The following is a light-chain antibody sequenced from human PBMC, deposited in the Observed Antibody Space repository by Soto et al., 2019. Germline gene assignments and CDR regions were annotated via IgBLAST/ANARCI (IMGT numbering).Light chain of an antibody. CDR3: GSYTGHNTLV. CDR2: EVS. V-gene: IGLV2-14*01. Sequence: QSALTQPASVSGSPGQSITISCTGTTSDIGDYHYVSWYQQSPGKAPKLLIYEVSDRPSGVSNRFSGSKSGNTASLTISGLQTEDEADYYCGSYTGHNTLVFGTGTKLTVL. CDR1: TSDIGDYHY. J-gene: IGLJ1*01.